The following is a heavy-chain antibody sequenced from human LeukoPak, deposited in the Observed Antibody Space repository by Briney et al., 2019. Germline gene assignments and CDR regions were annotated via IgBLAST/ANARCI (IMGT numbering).Heavy chain of an antibody. V-gene: IGHV3-33*05. Sequence: TGGSLRLSCAASGFTLFSSYDMHCVRQAPGKGLEWVAIIKYDGSNKYYIDSVKGRFTISRDNSRNTLYLQMNSLRVEDTAVYYCSIVAVASDFDYWGQGTLVTVSS. D-gene: IGHD6-19*01. CDR3: SIVAVASDFDY. CDR2: IKYDGSNK. CDR1: GFTLFSSYD. J-gene: IGHJ4*02.